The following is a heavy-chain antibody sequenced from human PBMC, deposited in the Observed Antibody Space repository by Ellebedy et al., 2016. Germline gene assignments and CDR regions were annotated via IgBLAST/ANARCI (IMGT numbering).Heavy chain of an antibody. Sequence: GGSLRLSCVASGFTFSTFGMHWVRQAPGKGLEWVAVISYDGSNEDYADSVKGRFTISRDISKNTLYLQMNSLRAEDTAVYYCAKEYFFDSSGLDYWGQGTLVTVSA. CDR1: GFTFSTFG. V-gene: IGHV3-30*18. D-gene: IGHD3-22*01. CDR2: ISYDGSNE. CDR3: AKEYFFDSSGLDY. J-gene: IGHJ4*02.